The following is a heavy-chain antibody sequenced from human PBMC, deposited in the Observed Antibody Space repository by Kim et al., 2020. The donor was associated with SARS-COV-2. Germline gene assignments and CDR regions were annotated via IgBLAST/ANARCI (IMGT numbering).Heavy chain of an antibody. J-gene: IGHJ3*02. V-gene: IGHV1-3*01. D-gene: IGHD2-15*01. CDR3: LLVVVAATGSRDI. CDR1: GYTFTSYA. Sequence: ASVKVSCKASGYTFTSYAMHWVRQAPGQRLEWMGWINAGNGNTKYSQKFQGRVTITRDTSASTAYMELSSLRSEDTAVYYCLLVVVAATGSRDIWGQGTMVTVSS. CDR2: INAGNGNT.